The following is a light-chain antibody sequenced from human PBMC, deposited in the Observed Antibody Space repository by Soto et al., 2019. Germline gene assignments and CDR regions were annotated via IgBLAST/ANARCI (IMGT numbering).Light chain of an antibody. V-gene: IGKV3-11*01. J-gene: IGKJ4*01. CDR3: QQRSYLFT. Sequence: EIVLTQSPATLSLSPGERATLSCRVSQSVCSSLAWYQQKPGQPPRLLIYDASNRATGIPARFSGSGSGTDFTLTINYLEPEDVAVYYCQQRSYLFTFGGGTKVEIK. CDR1: QSVCSS. CDR2: DAS.